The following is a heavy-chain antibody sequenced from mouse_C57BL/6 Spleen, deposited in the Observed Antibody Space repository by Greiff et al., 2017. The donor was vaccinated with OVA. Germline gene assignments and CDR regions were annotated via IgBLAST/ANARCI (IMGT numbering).Heavy chain of an antibody. CDR1: GFTFSNYW. V-gene: IGHV6-3*01. CDR2: IRLKSDNYAT. CDR3: TENYYRSSYAMDY. Sequence: EVKLQESGGGLVQPGGSMKLSCVASGFTFSNYWMNWVRQSPEKGLEWVAQIRLKSDNYATHYAESVKGRFTISRDDSKSSVYLQMNNLRAEDTGIYYCTENYYRSSYAMDYWGQGTSVTVSS. J-gene: IGHJ4*01. D-gene: IGHD1-1*01.